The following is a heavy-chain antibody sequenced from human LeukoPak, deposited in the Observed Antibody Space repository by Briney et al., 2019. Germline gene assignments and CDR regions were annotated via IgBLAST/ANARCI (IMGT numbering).Heavy chain of an antibody. CDR2: ISGSGGST. J-gene: IGHJ4*02. CDR3: AKGRLRYYGSGSLN. Sequence: PGGSLRLSCAASGFTFSSYGMSWVRQAPGKGLEWVSAISGSGGSTYYADSVKGRFTISRDNSKNTLYLQMNSLRAEDTAVYYCAKGRLRYYGSGSLNWGQGTLVTVSS. CDR1: GFTFSSYG. D-gene: IGHD3-10*01. V-gene: IGHV3-23*01.